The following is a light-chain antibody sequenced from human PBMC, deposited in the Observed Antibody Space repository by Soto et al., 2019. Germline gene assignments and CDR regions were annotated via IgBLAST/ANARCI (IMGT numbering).Light chain of an antibody. J-gene: IGKJ2*01. Sequence: DIQMTQSPSTLSASVGDRVTITCRASQSISSWLAWYQQKPGKAPKLLIYDASSLESGVPSRFSGSVSGTEFTLTISSQQPDDFATYYCQQYNSYSLYTFGQGTKLEIK. CDR3: QQYNSYSLYT. CDR2: DAS. V-gene: IGKV1-5*01. CDR1: QSISSW.